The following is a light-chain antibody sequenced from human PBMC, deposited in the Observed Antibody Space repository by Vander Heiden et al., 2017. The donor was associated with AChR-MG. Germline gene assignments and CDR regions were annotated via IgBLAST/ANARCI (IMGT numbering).Light chain of an antibody. CDR3: SSYGGNNKFLL. Sequence: QSALTQPPSASGSPGQSVTISCTGNSSDAGGYKYVSWYKQHTGKAPKLVFYEVTKRPSGVPYRFSCSKSGNTASLTVSGRQAADEADYYCSSYGGNNKFLLFGGGTKLTVL. CDR1: SSDAGGYKY. J-gene: IGLJ2*01. V-gene: IGLV2-8*01. CDR2: EVT.